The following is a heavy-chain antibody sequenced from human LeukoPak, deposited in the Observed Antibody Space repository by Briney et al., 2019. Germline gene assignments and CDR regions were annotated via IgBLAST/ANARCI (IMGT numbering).Heavy chain of an antibody. D-gene: IGHD3-22*01. Sequence: AGGSLRLSCAASGFTFSVYAMHWVRQGPGKGLEWVASISYDGRNSHYADSVKGRFTISRDNSKSSLNLQMNSLRPEDTAVYYCAKLGFDSSGSHTLLDYWGQGTQVTVSS. CDR2: ISYDGRNS. J-gene: IGHJ4*02. CDR3: AKLGFDSSGSHTLLDY. CDR1: GFTFSVYA. V-gene: IGHV3-30*18.